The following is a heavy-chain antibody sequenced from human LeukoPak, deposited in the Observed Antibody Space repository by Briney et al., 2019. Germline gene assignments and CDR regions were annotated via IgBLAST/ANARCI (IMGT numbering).Heavy chain of an antibody. CDR2: IYSGGST. Sequence: GGPLRLSCAASGFTVSSNYMSWVRQAPGKGLEWVSVIYSGGSTYYADSVKGRFTISRDNSKNTLYLQMNSLRAEDTAVYYCAREGLLDAFDIWGQGTMVTVSS. V-gene: IGHV3-53*01. CDR3: AREGLLDAFDI. CDR1: GFTVSSNY. J-gene: IGHJ3*02.